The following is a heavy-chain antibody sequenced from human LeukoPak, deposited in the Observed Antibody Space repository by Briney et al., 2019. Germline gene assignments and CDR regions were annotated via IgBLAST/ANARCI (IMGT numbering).Heavy chain of an antibody. Sequence: SETLSLTCAVYGGSFSGYYWSWVRQPPGKGLEWIGEINHSGSTNYNPSLKSRVTISVDTSKNHFSLKLTSVTAADTATYYCARHYYDNTGYYYLDYWGQGTLVTVSS. CDR3: ARHYYDNTGYYYLDY. J-gene: IGHJ4*02. CDR1: GGSFSGYY. D-gene: IGHD3-22*01. V-gene: IGHV4-34*01. CDR2: INHSGST.